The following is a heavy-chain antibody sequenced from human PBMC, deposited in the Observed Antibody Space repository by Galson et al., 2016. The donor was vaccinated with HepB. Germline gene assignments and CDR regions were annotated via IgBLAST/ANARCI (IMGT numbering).Heavy chain of an antibody. CDR3: ARGGTPYDFWTTGAFDI. D-gene: IGHD3-3*01. CDR2: IYSGGTT. J-gene: IGHJ3*02. CDR1: GFTVSSNY. V-gene: IGHV3-66*01. Sequence: SLRLSCAASGFTVSSNYMRWVRQAPGKGLEWVSVIYSGGTTYYEDSVKGRFTISRDNSKNTLYLQMNSLRAEDTAVYYCARGGTPYDFWTTGAFDIWGQGTMVTVSS.